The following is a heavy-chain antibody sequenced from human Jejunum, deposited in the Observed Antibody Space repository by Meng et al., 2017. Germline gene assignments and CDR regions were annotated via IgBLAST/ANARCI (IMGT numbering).Heavy chain of an antibody. CDR2: VSPSSGNT. CDR3: ARGVGDLGDY. CDR1: RYTLTTED. Sequence: VQLVRVEAEMKTPWATMKVSCKASRYTLTTEDSNWVRQATGQGLEWMGWVSPSSGNTRYAQKFQGRVTMTRDTSISTVYMELTSLKSDDTAVYYCARGVGDLGDYWGQGTLVTVSS. V-gene: IGHV1-8*01. D-gene: IGHD3-16*01. J-gene: IGHJ4*02.